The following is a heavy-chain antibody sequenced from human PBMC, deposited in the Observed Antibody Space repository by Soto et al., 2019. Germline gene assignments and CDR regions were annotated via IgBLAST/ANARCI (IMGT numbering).Heavy chain of an antibody. CDR1: GFTLSDHY. J-gene: IGHJ5*02. Sequence: GGALRLSFAASGFTLSDHYIDLGRPAPGKGPEGGGSPRIKVNSVTTEYAASVKGRFTISRDDSKNSLYLQMNSLKTEDTAVYYCARSGYCSGTSCHGAGWFDPWGQGTLVTVSS. CDR3: ARSGYCSGTSCHGAGWFDP. V-gene: IGHV3-72*01. D-gene: IGHD2-2*01. CDR2: PRIKVNSVTT.